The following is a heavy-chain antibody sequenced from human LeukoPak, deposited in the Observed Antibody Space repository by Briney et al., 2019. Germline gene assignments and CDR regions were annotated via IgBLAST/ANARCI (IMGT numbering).Heavy chain of an antibody. J-gene: IGHJ4*02. V-gene: IGHV1-69*04. CDR2: IIPILGIA. CDR1: GGTFSSYA. CDR3: ARGLAAGMYYFDY. Sequence: SVKVSCKASGGTFSSYAISWVRQAPGRGLEWMGRIIPILGIANYAQKFQGRVTITADKSTSTAYMELSSLRSEDTAVYYCARGLAAGMYYFDYWGQGTLVTVSS. D-gene: IGHD6-13*01.